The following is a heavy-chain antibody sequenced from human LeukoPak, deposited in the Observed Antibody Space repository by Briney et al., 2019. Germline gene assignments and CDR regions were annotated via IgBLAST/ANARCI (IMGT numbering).Heavy chain of an antibody. CDR1: GFTFSSYS. J-gene: IGHJ3*02. CDR3: SSWQLGNENQLLWFGELSPDAFDI. V-gene: IGHV3-21*01. CDR2: ISSSSSSYI. D-gene: IGHD3-10*01. Sequence: PGGSLRLSCAASGFTFSSYSMNWVRQAPGKGLEWVSSISSSSSSYIYYADSVKGRFTISRDNAKNSLYLQMNSLRAEDTAVYYCSSWQLGNENQLLWFGELSPDAFDIWGQGTMVTVSS.